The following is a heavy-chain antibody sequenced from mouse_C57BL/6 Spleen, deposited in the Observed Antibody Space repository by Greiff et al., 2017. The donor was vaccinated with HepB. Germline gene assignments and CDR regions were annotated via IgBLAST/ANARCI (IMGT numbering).Heavy chain of an antibody. V-gene: IGHV1-64*01. J-gene: IGHJ2*01. Sequence: QVQLQQPGAELVKPGASVKLSCKASGYTFTSYWMHWVKQRPGQGLEWIGMIHPNSGSTNYNEKFKGKATLTVDKSSSTAYMQLSSLTSEDSAVYYCARGYGSSDGYFDDWGQGTTLTVSS. CDR2: IHPNSGST. D-gene: IGHD1-1*01. CDR1: GYTFTSYW. CDR3: ARGYGSSDGYFDD.